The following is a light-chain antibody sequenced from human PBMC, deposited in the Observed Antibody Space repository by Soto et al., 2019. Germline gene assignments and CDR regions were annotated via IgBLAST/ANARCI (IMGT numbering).Light chain of an antibody. CDR1: SGHRNNA. J-gene: IGLJ2*01. Sequence: QLVLTQSPSASASLGASVKLTCTLSSGHRNNAVAWHQQQSEKGPRYLMKLNSDVSHTKGDGIPDRFSGSRSGTERYLTISSLQSEDEADYYCQTWGTGIHVVFGGGTKLTVL. CDR3: QTWGTGIHVV. V-gene: IGLV4-69*01. CDR2: LNSDVSH.